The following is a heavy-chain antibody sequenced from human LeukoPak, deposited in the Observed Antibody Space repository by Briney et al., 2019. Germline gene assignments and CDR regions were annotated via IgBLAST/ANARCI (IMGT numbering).Heavy chain of an antibody. J-gene: IGHJ6*04. CDR2: ISSSSLCI. CDR1: GFTFGSYS. V-gene: IGHV3-21*01. D-gene: IGHD3-10*02. CDR3: AELGITMIGGV. Sequence: GGSLRLSCAASGFTFGSYSMNWVRQAPGKGLEWVSSISSSSLCIYYADSVKGRFTISRDNAKNSLFLQMNSLRAEDTAVYYCAELGITMIGGVWGKGTTVTISS.